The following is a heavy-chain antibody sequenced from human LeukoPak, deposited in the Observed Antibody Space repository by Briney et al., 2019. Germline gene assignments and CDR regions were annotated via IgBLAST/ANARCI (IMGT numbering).Heavy chain of an antibody. V-gene: IGHV3-33*01. CDR1: GFTFSSYG. CDR3: AREIGDYYDSSGADY. Sequence: GGSLRLSCAASGFTFSSYGMHWVRQAPGKGLEWVAVIWYGGSNKYYADSVKGRFTISRDNSKNTLYLQMNSLRAEDTAVYYCAREIGDYYDSSGADYWGQGTLVTVPS. CDR2: IWYGGSNK. J-gene: IGHJ4*02. D-gene: IGHD3-22*01.